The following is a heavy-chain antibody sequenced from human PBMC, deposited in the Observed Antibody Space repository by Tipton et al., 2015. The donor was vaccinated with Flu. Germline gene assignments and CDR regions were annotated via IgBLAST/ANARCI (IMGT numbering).Heavy chain of an antibody. CDR3: ARRTEMYYYDSSGSPFDY. Sequence: LRLSCTVSGGSISSSSYYWGWIRQPPGKGLEWIGSIYYSGSTYYNPSLKSRVTISVDTSKNQFSLKLSSVTAADTAVYYCARRTEMYYYDSSGSPFDYWGQGTLVTVSS. J-gene: IGHJ4*02. D-gene: IGHD3-22*01. CDR2: IYYSGST. CDR1: GGSISSSSYY. V-gene: IGHV4-39*01.